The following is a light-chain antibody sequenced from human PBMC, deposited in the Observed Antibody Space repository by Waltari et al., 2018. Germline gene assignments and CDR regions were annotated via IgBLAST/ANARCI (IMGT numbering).Light chain of an antibody. CDR2: GAS. V-gene: IGKV3-15*01. CDR1: QSVSTS. CDR3: QQYNTWPPGT. Sequence: EIVMTQSPATLSVSPGERATLSWRASQSVSTSLAWFQQKPGQAPRLLIYGASTRATGIPTRFSGSGSGTEFTLTISSLQSEDFAVYYCQQYNTWPPGTFGLGTKVEI. J-gene: IGKJ1*01.